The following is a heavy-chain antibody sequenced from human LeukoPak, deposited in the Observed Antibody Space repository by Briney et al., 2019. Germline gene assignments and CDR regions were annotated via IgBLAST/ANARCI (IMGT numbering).Heavy chain of an antibody. D-gene: IGHD6-19*01. J-gene: IGHJ4*02. CDR1: GYTFTSYA. CDR3: ARVPRIVVAGDYFDY. CDR2: INTGNGNT. Sequence: ASVKVSCKASGYTFTSYAIHWVRQAPGQRLEWMGWINTGNGNTQYSQKFQGRVTITRDTSASTAYMELSTLRSEDTAVYYCARVPRIVVAGDYFDYWGQGTLVTVSS. V-gene: IGHV1-3*04.